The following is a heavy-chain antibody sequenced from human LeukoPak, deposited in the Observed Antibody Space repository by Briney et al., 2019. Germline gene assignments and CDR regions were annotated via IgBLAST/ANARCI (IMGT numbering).Heavy chain of an antibody. CDR1: GGSISSSSYY. CDR3: ARPPLYSSSWTEAYYFDY. D-gene: IGHD6-13*01. J-gene: IGHJ4*02. V-gene: IGHV4-39*01. CDR2: IYYSGST. Sequence: PSETLSLTCTVSGGSISSSSYYWGWIRQPPGKGLEWIGSIYYSGSTYYNPSLKSRVTISVDTSKNQFSLKLSSVTAADTAVYYCARPPLYSSSWTEAYYFDYWGQGTLVTVSS.